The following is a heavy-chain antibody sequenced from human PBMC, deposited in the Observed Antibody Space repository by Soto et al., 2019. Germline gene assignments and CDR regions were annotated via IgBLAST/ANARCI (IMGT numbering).Heavy chain of an antibody. D-gene: IGHD2-8*01. Sequence: EVQLVQSGAEVKKPGESLIISCETFGYSFSSYWIGWVRQMPGKGLEWMGIIYPGSSSARYGPAFQGQVTISADKSISTAYLQWSSLKASDSATYYCARRYCTNTTNCPVGYGLDVWGQGTTVTVSS. V-gene: IGHV5-51*01. CDR3: ARRYCTNTTNCPVGYGLDV. CDR1: GYSFSSYW. CDR2: IYPGSSSA. J-gene: IGHJ6*02.